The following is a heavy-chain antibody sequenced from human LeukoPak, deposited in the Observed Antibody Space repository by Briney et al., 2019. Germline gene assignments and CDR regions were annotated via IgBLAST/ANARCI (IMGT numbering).Heavy chain of an antibody. J-gene: IGHJ4*02. D-gene: IGHD3-22*01. Sequence: GGSLRLSCTQSGFTFGDYGMSWVRQAPGKGVERVGFIRSKVYGGTAEYAASVKGRFTISRDDSKSIAYLQMNSLKTEDTAVYYCTRGGYYDSSGYPFFDYWGQGTLVTVSS. CDR2: IRSKVYGGTA. V-gene: IGHV3-49*04. CDR1: GFTFGDYG. CDR3: TRGGYYDSSGYPFFDY.